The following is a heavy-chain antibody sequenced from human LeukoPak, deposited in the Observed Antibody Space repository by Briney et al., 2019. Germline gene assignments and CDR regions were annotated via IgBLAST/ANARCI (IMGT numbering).Heavy chain of an antibody. CDR3: TTDLYDFWSGYPSNY. J-gene: IGHJ4*02. V-gene: IGHV3-15*01. Sequence: SGGSLKLSCAASGFTFSNAWMSWVRQAPGKGLEWVGRIKSKTDGGTTDYAAPVKGRSTISRDDSKNTLYLQMNSLKTEDTAVYYCTTDLYDFWSGYPSNYWGQGTLVTVSS. CDR2: IKSKTDGGTT. D-gene: IGHD3-3*01. CDR1: GFTFSNAW.